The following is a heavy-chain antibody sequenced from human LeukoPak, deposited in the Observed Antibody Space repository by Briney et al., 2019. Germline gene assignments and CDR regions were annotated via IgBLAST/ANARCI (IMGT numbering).Heavy chain of an antibody. V-gene: IGHV3-21*01. CDR1: GFTFSSYS. CDR2: ISSSSSYI. D-gene: IGHD5-12*01. Sequence: GGSLRLSCAASGFTFSSYSMNWVRQAPGKGLEWVSSISSSSSYIYYADSVRGRFIISRDNSKNTLYLQMNSLRVEDTAVYYCARAVATMLNCYYYYMDVWGKGTTVTVSS. J-gene: IGHJ6*03. CDR3: ARAVATMLNCYYYYMDV.